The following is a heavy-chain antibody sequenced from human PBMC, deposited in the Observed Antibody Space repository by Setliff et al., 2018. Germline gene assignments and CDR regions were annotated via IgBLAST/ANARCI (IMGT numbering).Heavy chain of an antibody. J-gene: IGHJ3*02. CDR3: ARDRPRTSDYNFWSGLTHAFDI. CDR2: INTSGST. D-gene: IGHD3-3*01. CDR1: GGSISYNY. V-gene: IGHV4-4*07. Sequence: SETLSLTCTVSGGSISYNYWSWIRQPAGKGLQWIGRINTSGSTNYNPSLKSRVTISVDTSKNQFSLKLSSVTAADTAVYYCARDRPRTSDYNFWSGLTHAFDIWGQGTMVTVSS.